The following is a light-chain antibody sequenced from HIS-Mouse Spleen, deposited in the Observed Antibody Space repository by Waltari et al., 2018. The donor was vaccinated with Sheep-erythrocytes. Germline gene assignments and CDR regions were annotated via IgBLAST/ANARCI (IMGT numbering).Light chain of an antibody. V-gene: IGLV2-11*01. CDR2: GVS. Sequence: QSALTQPRSVSGSPGQSVTISCTGTSSDVGGYNYVSWYQQHPGKAPKLMIYGVSKRPSGVTDCFSGSKSGNTASLTISGLQAEDEADYYCCSYAGSYNHVFATGTKVTVL. CDR1: SSDVGGYNY. J-gene: IGLJ1*01. CDR3: CSYAGSYNHV.